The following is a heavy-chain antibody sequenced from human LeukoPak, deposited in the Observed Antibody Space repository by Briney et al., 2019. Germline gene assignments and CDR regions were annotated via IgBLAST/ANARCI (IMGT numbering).Heavy chain of an antibody. CDR3: ARHWEAAAGPSYYYMDV. J-gene: IGHJ6*03. D-gene: IGHD6-13*01. CDR1: GYSFTSYW. V-gene: IGHV5-51*01. Sequence: GESLKISCKGSGYSFTSYWIGWVRQMPGKGLEWMGIIYPGDSDTRYSPSFQGQVTISADKSISTAYLQWSSLKASDTAMYYCARHWEAAAGPSYYYMDVWGKGTTVTVSS. CDR2: IYPGDSDT.